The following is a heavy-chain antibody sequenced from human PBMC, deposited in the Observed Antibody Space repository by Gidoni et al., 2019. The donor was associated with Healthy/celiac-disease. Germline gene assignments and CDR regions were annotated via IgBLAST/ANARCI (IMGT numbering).Heavy chain of an antibody. D-gene: IGHD1-26*01. CDR2: SYYSGST. CDR1: GGSISSYY. J-gene: IGHJ5*02. V-gene: IGHV4-59*01. CDR3: ARLVIVGATLCWFDP. Sequence: GPGLVKPSETLSLTCTVSGGSISSYYWSWIRQPPGKGLEWIGYSYYSGSTNYNPSLKSRVTISVDTSKNQFSLKLSSVTAADTAVYYCARLVIVGATLCWFDPWGQGTLVTVSS.